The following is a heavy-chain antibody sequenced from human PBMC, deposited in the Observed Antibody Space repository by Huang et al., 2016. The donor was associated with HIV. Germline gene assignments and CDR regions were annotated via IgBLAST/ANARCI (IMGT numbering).Heavy chain of an antibody. CDR1: GYTFSNYA. CDR3: AREDRVSGDY. V-gene: IGHV7-4-1*02. J-gene: IGHJ4*02. Sequence: QVQLVQSGSELKKPGASVKVSCKASGYTFSNYAINWVRQAPGQRPEWLGWINTHTGHPTYAQGFRGRFGFSLDSSVSTTYLQISSLEAEDTAVYYCAREDRVSGDYWGQGTLVTVSS. CDR2: INTHTGHP.